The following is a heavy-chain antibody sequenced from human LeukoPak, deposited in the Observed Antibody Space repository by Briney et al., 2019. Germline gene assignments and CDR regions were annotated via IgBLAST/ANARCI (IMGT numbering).Heavy chain of an antibody. D-gene: IGHD5-12*01. CDR2: ISAYNGNT. J-gene: IGHJ6*03. V-gene: IGHV1-18*01. CDR3: ARVVATDRAYNFYYYYYMDV. Sequence: ASVKVSCKASGYTFTSYGISWVRQAPGQGLEWMGWISAYNGNTNYAQKLQGRVTMTTDTSTSTAYMELRSLRSDDTAVYYCARVVATDRAYNFYYYYYMDVWGKGTTVTVSS. CDR1: GYTFTSYG.